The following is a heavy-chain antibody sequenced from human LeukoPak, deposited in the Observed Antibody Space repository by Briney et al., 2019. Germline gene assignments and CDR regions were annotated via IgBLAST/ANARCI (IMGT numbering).Heavy chain of an antibody. CDR3: ARDQGYCTTTSCYSIGGYFDY. J-gene: IGHJ4*02. Sequence: GGSLRLSCAASGFTFSTYAMHWVRQAPGKGLEWVAFISYDGSNRYADSVKGRFTISRDSSRHTLYLQMNSLRDEDTAVYYCARDQGYCTTTSCYSIGGYFDYWGQGTLVTVSS. V-gene: IGHV3-30-3*01. D-gene: IGHD2-2*01. CDR1: GFTFSTYA. CDR2: ISYDGSNR.